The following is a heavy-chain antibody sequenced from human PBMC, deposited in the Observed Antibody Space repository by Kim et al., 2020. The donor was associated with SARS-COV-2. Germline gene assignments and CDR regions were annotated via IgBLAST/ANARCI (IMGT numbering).Heavy chain of an antibody. CDR3: ARGVITTGFDY. V-gene: IGHV4-34*01. Sequence: STNYNPSLKSRLTISIDTSKNHLSLKLTSVTAAETAVYYCARGVITTGFDYWGRGTLVTVSS. J-gene: IGHJ4*02. D-gene: IGHD3-22*01. CDR2: ST.